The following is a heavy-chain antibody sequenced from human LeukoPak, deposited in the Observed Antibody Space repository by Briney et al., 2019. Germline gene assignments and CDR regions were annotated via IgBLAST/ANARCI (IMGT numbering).Heavy chain of an antibody. J-gene: IGHJ5*02. CDR2: IYYSGST. Sequence: SETLSLTCTVSGGSISSSRYYWGWIRQPPGKGLEWIGSIYYSGSTYYNPSLKSRVTISVDTSKNQFSLKLSSVTAADTAVYYCARRVTIFGVVINWFDPWGQGTLVTVSS. V-gene: IGHV4-39*01. CDR3: ARRVTIFGVVINWFDP. CDR1: GGSISSSRYY. D-gene: IGHD3-3*01.